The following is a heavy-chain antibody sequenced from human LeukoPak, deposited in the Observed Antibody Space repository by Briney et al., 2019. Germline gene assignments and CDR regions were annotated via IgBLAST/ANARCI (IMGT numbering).Heavy chain of an antibody. CDR2: INSDGSST. V-gene: IGHV3-74*01. Sequence: GPLRLSCAASGFTFTSYWMHWVRQAPGKGLVCFSRINSDGSSTSYADSVKGRLTISRDNAKNTLYLQTDSLRAEHTAMYYCARGTGSYYSLRYWGEGTLLSVSS. CDR3: ARGTGSYYSLRY. D-gene: IGHD1-26*01. CDR1: GFTFTSYW. J-gene: IGHJ4*02.